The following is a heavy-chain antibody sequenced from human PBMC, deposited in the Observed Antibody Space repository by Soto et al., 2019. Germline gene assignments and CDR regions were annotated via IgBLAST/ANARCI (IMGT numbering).Heavy chain of an antibody. V-gene: IGHV4-34*01. CDR3: ARGRAQERRWFGEPLRY. D-gene: IGHD3-10*01. CDR2: INHSGST. Sequence: QVQLQQWGAGLLKPSETLSLTCAVYGGSFSGYYWSWIRQPPGKGLEWIGEINHSGSTNYNPSLKSRVTISVDTSKNQFSLKLSSVTAADTAVYYCARGRAQERRWFGEPLRYWGQGTLVTVSS. CDR1: GGSFSGYY. J-gene: IGHJ4*02.